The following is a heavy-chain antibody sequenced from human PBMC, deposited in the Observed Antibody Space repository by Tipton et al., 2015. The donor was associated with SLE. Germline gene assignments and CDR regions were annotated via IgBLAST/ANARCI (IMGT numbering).Heavy chain of an antibody. CDR3: ARIPGIAAAGSTFDI. V-gene: IGHV4-59*12. Sequence: TLSLTCTVSGGSISSYYWSWIRQPPGKGLEWIGYIYYSGSTNYNPSLKSRVTISVDTSKNQFSLKLSSVTAADTAVYYCARIPGIAAAGSTFDIWGQGTMVTVSS. CDR1: GGSISSYY. D-gene: IGHD6-13*01. CDR2: IYYSGST. J-gene: IGHJ3*02.